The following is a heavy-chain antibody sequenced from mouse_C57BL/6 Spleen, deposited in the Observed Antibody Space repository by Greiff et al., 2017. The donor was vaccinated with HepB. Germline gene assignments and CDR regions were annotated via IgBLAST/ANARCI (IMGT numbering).Heavy chain of an antibody. V-gene: IGHV1-64*01. Sequence: VKLQQPGAELVKPGASVKLSCKASGYTFTSYWMHWVKQRPGQGLEWIGMIHPKSGSTNYNEKFKSKATLTVDKSSSTAYMQLSSLTSEDSAFYDCARSGDSNIDYWGQGTTLTVSS. CDR3: ARSGDSNIDY. CDR1: GYTFTSYW. CDR2: IHPKSGST. D-gene: IGHD2-5*01. J-gene: IGHJ2*01.